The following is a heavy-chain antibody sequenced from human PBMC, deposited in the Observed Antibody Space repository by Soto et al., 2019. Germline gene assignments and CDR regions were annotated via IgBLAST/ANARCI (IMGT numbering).Heavy chain of an antibody. J-gene: IGHJ4*02. CDR2: IWYDGSNK. CDR3: ARGSDYDYVWGSYRYDPFDY. Sequence: QVQLVESGGGVVQPGRSLRLSCAASGFTFSSYGMHWVRQARGKGLEWVAVIWYDGSNKCYADSVKGRFTISRDNSKNTLYLQMKRPRAEDTAGYYCARGSDYDYVWGSYRYDPFDYWGQGTLVTVSS. D-gene: IGHD3-16*02. V-gene: IGHV3-33*01. CDR1: GFTFSSYG.